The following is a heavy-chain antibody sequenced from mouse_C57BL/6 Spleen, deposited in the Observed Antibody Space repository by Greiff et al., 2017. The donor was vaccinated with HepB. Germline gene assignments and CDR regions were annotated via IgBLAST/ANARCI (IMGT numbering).Heavy chain of an antibody. Sequence: VQLKESGGGLVKPGGSLKLSCAASGFTFSDYGMHWVRQAPEKGLEWVAYISSGSSTIYYADTVKGRFTISRDNAKNTLFLQMTSLRSEDTAMYYCARPTRGYFDVWGTGTTVTVSS. J-gene: IGHJ1*03. V-gene: IGHV5-17*01. CDR2: ISSGSSTI. CDR3: ARPTRGYFDV. CDR1: GFTFSDYG.